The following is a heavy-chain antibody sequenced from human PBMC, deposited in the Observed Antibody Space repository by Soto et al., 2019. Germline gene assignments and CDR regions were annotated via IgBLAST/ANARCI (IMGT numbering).Heavy chain of an antibody. Sequence: EVQRVESGGGLVQPGGSLRLSCAASGFTFNSYSMNWVRQAPGKGLEWVSYISSSSTTKYYTDSVKGRFTIFRDNDKNSLYPHMNRQSDNDPDVYYSARPSSSCENWLDPWGQGTLVTVSS. CDR2: ISSSSTTK. V-gene: IGHV3-48*02. CDR1: GFTFNSYS. D-gene: IGHD6-13*01. CDR3: ARPSSSCENWLDP. J-gene: IGHJ5*02.